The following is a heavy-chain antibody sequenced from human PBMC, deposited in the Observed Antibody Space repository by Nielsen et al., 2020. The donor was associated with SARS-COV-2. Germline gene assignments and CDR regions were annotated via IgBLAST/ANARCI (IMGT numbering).Heavy chain of an antibody. D-gene: IGHD1-26*01. Sequence: GGSLRLSCAASGFTFDDYAMHWVRQAPGKGLEWVSGISWNSGSIGYADSVKGRFTISRDNAKNSLYLQMNSLRDEDTAVYYCATLHYSGSYYVDYWGQGTLVTVSS. J-gene: IGHJ4*02. CDR2: ISWNSGSI. CDR3: ATLHYSGSYYVDY. CDR1: GFTFDDYA. V-gene: IGHV3-9*01.